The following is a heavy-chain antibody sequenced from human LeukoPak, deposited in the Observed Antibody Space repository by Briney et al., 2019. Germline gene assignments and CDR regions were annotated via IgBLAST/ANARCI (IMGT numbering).Heavy chain of an antibody. D-gene: IGHD6-13*01. Sequence: GGSLRLSCEASGFISSSYTMDWFRQAPGKGLEWVASINSGSTNPYYADSVKGRFTISRDDAKKSLYLQMTSLRVEDTSVYYCARDFLAAGDYWGQGTLVTVSS. J-gene: IGHJ4*02. V-gene: IGHV3-21*01. CDR1: GFISSSYT. CDR3: ARDFLAAGDY. CDR2: INSGSTNP.